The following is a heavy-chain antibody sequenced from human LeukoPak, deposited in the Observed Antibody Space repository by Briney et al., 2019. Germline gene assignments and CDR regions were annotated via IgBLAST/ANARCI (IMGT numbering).Heavy chain of an antibody. V-gene: IGHV3-33*01. CDR2: IWCDGSNK. CDR3: AREGYYDSSGYNTGIYFDY. Sequence: GRSLRLSCAASGFTFSSYGMHWVRQAPGKGLEWVAVIWCDGSNKYYADSVKGRFTISRDNSKNTLYLQMNSLRAEDTAVYYCAREGYYDSSGYNTGIYFDYWGQGTLVTVSS. D-gene: IGHD3-22*01. J-gene: IGHJ4*02. CDR1: GFTFSSYG.